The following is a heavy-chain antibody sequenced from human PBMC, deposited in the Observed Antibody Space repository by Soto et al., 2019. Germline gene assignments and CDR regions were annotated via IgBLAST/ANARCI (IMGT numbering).Heavy chain of an antibody. D-gene: IGHD2-2*02. Sequence: QVHLVQSGTEVKKPGASVKVSCKASGFPFTSYGLHWVRQAPGQSLEWMGWINPGNGNTKSSQKLQHRLIITTETSASTAYMQLSSLRSEDTAIYFCARDRLDCTSTTCHRNNWFDSWGQGTLVIVSS. J-gene: IGHJ5*01. CDR1: GFPFTSYG. CDR2: INPGNGNT. CDR3: ARDRLDCTSTTCHRNNWFDS. V-gene: IGHV1-3*01.